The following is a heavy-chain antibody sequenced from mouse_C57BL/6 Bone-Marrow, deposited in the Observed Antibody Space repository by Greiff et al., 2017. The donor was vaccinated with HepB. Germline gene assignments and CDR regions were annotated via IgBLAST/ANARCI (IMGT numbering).Heavy chain of an antibody. CDR3: ARSGYYDYVAY. V-gene: IGHV1-64*01. D-gene: IGHD2-4*01. CDR1: GYTFTSYW. Sequence: QVQLQQPGAELVKPGASVKLSCKASGYTFTSYWIHWVKQRPGQGLEWIGMIHPNSGSTNYNEKFKSKATLTVDKSSSTAYMQLSSLTSEDSAVYYCARSGYYDYVAYWGQGTLVTVSA. CDR2: IHPNSGST. J-gene: IGHJ3*01.